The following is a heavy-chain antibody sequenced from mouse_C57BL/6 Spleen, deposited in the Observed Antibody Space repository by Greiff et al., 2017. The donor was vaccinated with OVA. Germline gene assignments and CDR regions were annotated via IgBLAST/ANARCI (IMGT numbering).Heavy chain of an antibody. CDR1: GFNIKDYY. CDR3: STTVPAPSCAMDA. J-gene: IGHJ4*01. D-gene: IGHD3-1*01. V-gene: IGHV14-1*01. Sequence: EVQLQQSGAELVRPGASVKLSCTASGFNIKDYYMHWVKQRPEQGLEWIGRIDPEDGDTEYAPKFQGKATMTADTSSNTAYLQLRSLTSADPAVSYFSTTVPAPSCAMDAWGPGTSVPVSS. CDR2: IDPEDGDT.